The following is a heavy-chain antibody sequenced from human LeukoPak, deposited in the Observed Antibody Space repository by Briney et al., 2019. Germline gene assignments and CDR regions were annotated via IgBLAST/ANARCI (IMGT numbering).Heavy chain of an antibody. J-gene: IGHJ4*02. CDR3: ARADPYGDSTPDY. Sequence: PGGSLRLSCAASGFTFSSYAMSWDRQTPGKGLEWLSYISTTGSTIYYADSVKGRFTISRDNAKNSLYLQMNSLRAEDTAIYYCARADPYGDSTPDYWGQGTPVTVSS. V-gene: IGHV3-48*03. CDR2: ISTTGSTI. D-gene: IGHD4-17*01. CDR1: GFTFSSYA.